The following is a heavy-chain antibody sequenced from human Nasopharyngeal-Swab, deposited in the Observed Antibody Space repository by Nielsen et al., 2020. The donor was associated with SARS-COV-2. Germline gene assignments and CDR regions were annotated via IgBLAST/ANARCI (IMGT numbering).Heavy chain of an antibody. Sequence: SCAASGFTFSSYAMSWVRQAPGKGLEWVAVIWYDGSNKYYADSVKGRFTISRDNSKNTLYLQMNSLRAEDTAVYYCARVQLDYYDSSGPDYYYYGMDVWGQGTTVTVSS. CDR1: GFTFSSYA. D-gene: IGHD3-22*01. J-gene: IGHJ6*02. CDR3: ARVQLDYYDSSGPDYYYYGMDV. V-gene: IGHV3-33*08. CDR2: IWYDGSNK.